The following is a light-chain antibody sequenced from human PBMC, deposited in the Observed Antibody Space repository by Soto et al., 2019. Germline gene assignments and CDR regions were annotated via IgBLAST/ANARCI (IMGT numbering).Light chain of an antibody. Sequence: DIQMTQSPSTLSASVGDRVAITCRASQSISHSLAWYQQKAGKAPKLLIYKASSLESGVPSRFSGSGSGTEFTLTISSLQPDDFATYSCQQCRTYPWTFGQGTKVE. J-gene: IGKJ1*01. CDR2: KAS. V-gene: IGKV1-5*03. CDR3: QQCRTYPWT. CDR1: QSISHS.